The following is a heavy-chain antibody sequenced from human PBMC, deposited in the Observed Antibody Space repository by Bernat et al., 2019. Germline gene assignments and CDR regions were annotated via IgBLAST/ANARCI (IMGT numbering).Heavy chain of an antibody. J-gene: IGHJ6*02. D-gene: IGHD6-13*01. CDR2: ISYDGSNK. V-gene: IGHV3-30*18. Sequence: QVQLVESGGGVVQPGRSLRLSCAASGFTFSSYRMHWVRQAPGKGLEWVAVISYDGSNKYYADSVKGRFTISRDNSKNTLYLQMNSLRAEDTAVYYCAKEGQGEIAAAGHYYYGMDVWGQGTTVTVSS. CDR3: AKEGQGEIAAAGHYYYGMDV. CDR1: GFTFSSYR.